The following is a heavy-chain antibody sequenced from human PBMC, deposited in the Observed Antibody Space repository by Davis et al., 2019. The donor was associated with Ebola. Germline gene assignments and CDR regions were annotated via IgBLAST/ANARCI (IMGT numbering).Heavy chain of an antibody. J-gene: IGHJ4*02. CDR3: ARGGSIAPWYYFDY. V-gene: IGHV1-69*05. CDR2: IIPIFGTA. Sequence: SVKVSCKASGYNFIEYFMHWVRQAPGQGLEWMGGIIPIFGTANYAQKFQGRVTMTTDTSTSTAYMELRSLRSDDTAVYYCARGGSIAPWYYFDYWGQGTLVTVSS. D-gene: IGHD6-6*01. CDR1: GYNFIEYF.